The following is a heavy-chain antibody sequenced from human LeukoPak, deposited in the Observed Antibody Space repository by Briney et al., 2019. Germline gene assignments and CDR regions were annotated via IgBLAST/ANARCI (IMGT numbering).Heavy chain of an antibody. CDR1: GLTFSNVW. J-gene: IGHJ4*02. V-gene: IGHV3-15*01. D-gene: IGHD4-17*01. CDR3: LRYGPRNYFDY. CDR2: IKSKTDGGTT. Sequence: TAGVSLRLSCAAAGLTFSNVWMSWVRQAPGKGLEWVGRIKSKTDGGTTDYAAPVKGRFTISTDDSKNTLHLQMNSLKTEDTAVYYCLRYGPRNYFDYGGQGTLVTVSS.